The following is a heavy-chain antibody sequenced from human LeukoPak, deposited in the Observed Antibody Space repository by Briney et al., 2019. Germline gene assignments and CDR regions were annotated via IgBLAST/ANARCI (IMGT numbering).Heavy chain of an antibody. CDR3: ARAIVVVITASSYYFDY. CDR1: GGSISSYY. Sequence: SETLSLTCTVSGGSISSYYWSWIRQPPGKGLEWIGSIYYSGSTYYNPSLKSRVSISVDTSKNQFSLKLSSVTAADTAVYFCARAIVVVITASSYYFDYWGQGTLVTVSS. CDR2: IYYSGST. D-gene: IGHD2-15*01. J-gene: IGHJ4*02. V-gene: IGHV4-59*05.